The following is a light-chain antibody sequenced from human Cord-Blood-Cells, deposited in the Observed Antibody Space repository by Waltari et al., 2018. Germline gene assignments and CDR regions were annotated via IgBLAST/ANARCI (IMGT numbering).Light chain of an antibody. CDR2: DVS. CDR1: SSDVRGYNY. J-gene: IGLJ3*02. Sequence: QSALTQPRSVSGSPGQSGTISCTGTSSDVRGYNYVPWYQHHPGTAPKLMFYDVSKRPSGVPDRFSVSKSGNTASLTISGLQAEDEADYYCCSYAGSYTLVFGGGTKLTVL. CDR3: CSYAGSYTLV. V-gene: IGLV2-11*01.